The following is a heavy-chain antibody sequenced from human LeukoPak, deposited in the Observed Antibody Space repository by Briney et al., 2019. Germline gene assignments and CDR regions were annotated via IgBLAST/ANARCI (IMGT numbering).Heavy chain of an antibody. J-gene: IGHJ5*02. CDR1: GGSISSSNW. CDR2: INHSGST. CDR3: ARHVVPAAKVATHPKPNRRNRPYLHSDNWFDP. Sequence: PSQTLSLTCAVSGGSISSSNWWSWVRQPPGKGLEWIGEINHSGSTNYNPSLKRRVTISVDTSKNQFSLKLSSVTAADTAVYYCARHVVPAAKVATHPKPNRRNRPYLHSDNWFDPWGQGTLVTVSS. V-gene: IGHV4-4*02. D-gene: IGHD2-2*01.